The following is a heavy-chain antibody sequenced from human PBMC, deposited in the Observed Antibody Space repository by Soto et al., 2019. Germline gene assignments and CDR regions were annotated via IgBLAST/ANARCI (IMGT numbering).Heavy chain of an antibody. Sequence: ASVKVSCKASGYTFTGYAIHWARQAPGQRHEWMGWINGGNGDTKYSQKFQGRVTITRDTSASTAYMELTSLGSEDTAVYHCARGYCSSTSCQYYFDFWGQGTLGTVSS. CDR1: GYTFTGYA. J-gene: IGHJ4*02. CDR3: ARGYCSSTSCQYYFDF. V-gene: IGHV1-3*01. D-gene: IGHD2-2*01. CDR2: INGGNGDT.